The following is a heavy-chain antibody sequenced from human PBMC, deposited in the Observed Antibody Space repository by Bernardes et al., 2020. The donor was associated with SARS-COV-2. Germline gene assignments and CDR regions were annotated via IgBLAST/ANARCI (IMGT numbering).Heavy chain of an antibody. J-gene: IGHJ4*02. Sequence: GAFLKTSREGSGYRLTRHWIAWVRPIPGKGLEWIGTLYPRDSDTSYRPSFEGQVTISADKSINTAYLQWSSLKASDTDIYYCARPEVYSGYENWGQGTLVTVSS. CDR2: LYPRDSDT. V-gene: IGHV5-51*01. D-gene: IGHD5-12*01. CDR1: GYRLTRHW. CDR3: ARPEVYSGYEN.